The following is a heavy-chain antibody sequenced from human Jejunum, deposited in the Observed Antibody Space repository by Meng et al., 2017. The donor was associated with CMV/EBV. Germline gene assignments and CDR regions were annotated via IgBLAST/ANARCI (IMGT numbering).Heavy chain of an antibody. D-gene: IGHD3-22*01. Sequence: SGVTFSSYAMNWVRQAPGKGLEWVSVIYSGGGSTYYADSVKGRFTISRDNSKNTLYLQMNGLRAEDTAVYYCAKPKFYYDSFFFDYWGQGTLVTVSS. J-gene: IGHJ4*02. CDR2: IYSGGGST. CDR3: AKPKFYYDSFFFDY. CDR1: GVTFSSYA. V-gene: IGHV3-23*03.